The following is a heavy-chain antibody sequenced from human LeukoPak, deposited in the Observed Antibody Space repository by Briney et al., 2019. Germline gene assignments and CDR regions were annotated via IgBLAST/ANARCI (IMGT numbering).Heavy chain of an antibody. CDR2: ISYDGSNK. D-gene: IGHD3-3*01. V-gene: IGHV3-30-3*01. Sequence: GGSLRLSCAASGFTFSSYAMHWVRQAPGKGLEWVAVISYDGSNKYYADSVKGRFTISRDNSKNTLYLQMNSLRAEDTAVYYCAKGGTYYDFWSGRASVYYYYGMDVWGQGTTVTVSS. CDR1: GFTFSSYA. J-gene: IGHJ6*02. CDR3: AKGGTYYDFWSGRASVYYYYGMDV.